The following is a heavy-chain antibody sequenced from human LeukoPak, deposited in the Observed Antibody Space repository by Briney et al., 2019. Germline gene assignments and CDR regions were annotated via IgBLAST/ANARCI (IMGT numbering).Heavy chain of an antibody. Sequence: SETLSLTCTVSGGSISSGSYYWSWIRQPAGKGLEWIGRIYTSGSTNYNPSLKSRVTISVDTSKNQFSLKLSSVTAADTSAYYCARGPIKYSSGWPNPGGPEVVCYYYMDVWGKGTTVT. CDR2: IYTSGST. CDR1: GGSISSGSYY. D-gene: IGHD6-19*01. V-gene: IGHV4-61*02. J-gene: IGHJ6*03. CDR3: ARGPIKYSSGWPNPGGPEVVCYYYMDV.